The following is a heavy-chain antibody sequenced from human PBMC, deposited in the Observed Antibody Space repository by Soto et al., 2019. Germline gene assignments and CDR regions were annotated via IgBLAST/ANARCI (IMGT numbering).Heavy chain of an antibody. J-gene: IGHJ4*02. CDR1: GGSFSGYY. CDR2: INHSGST. V-gene: IGHV4-34*01. D-gene: IGHD2-2*01. Sequence: LETMFLTCAVYGGSFSGYYLGWISQTPGKGLEWIGEINHSGSTNYNPSLKSRVTISVDTSKNQFSLKLSSVTAADTAVYYCARAKTRYCSSTSCLNFDYWGQGTLVTVSS. CDR3: ARAKTRYCSSTSCLNFDY.